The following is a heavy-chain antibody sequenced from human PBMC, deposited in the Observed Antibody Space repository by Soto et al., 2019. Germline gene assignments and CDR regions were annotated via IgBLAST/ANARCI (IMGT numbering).Heavy chain of an antibody. CDR1: GGTFSSYA. CDR3: AQGEQSYYYYGMDV. Sequence: VASVKGSCKASGGTFSSYAISWGRKAPGQGLEWMGGIIPIFGTANYAQKFQGRVTITADESTSTAYMELSSLRSEDTAVYYCAQGEQSYYYYGMDVWGQGTTVTVSS. J-gene: IGHJ6*02. CDR2: IIPIFGTA. D-gene: IGHD3-16*01. V-gene: IGHV1-69*13.